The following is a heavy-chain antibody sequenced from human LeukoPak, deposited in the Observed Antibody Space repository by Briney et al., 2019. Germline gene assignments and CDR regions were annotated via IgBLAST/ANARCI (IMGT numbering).Heavy chain of an antibody. CDR1: GYTFTGYY. D-gene: IGHD6-13*01. CDR2: INPNSGGT. Sequence: ASVKVSCKASGYTFTGYYMHRVRQAPGQGLEWMGWINPNSGGTNYAQKFQGRVTMTRDTSISTAYMELSRLRSDDTAVYYCARDRDPLAAANAFDIWGQGTMVTVSS. CDR3: ARDRDPLAAANAFDI. V-gene: IGHV1-2*02. J-gene: IGHJ3*02.